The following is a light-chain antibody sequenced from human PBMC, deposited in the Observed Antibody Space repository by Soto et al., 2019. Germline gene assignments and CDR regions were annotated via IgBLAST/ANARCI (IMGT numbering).Light chain of an antibody. J-gene: IGKJ4*01. CDR1: QSVSSSY. Sequence: EIVLTQSPGTLSLSPGERGTLSCRASQSVSSSYLAWYQQQPGQAPRLLIYGASSRATGIPDRFSGSVSGTDFPLTISRLEPEDFAVSYCQQYGSSPRVTFGGGTKVEIK. CDR2: GAS. V-gene: IGKV3-20*01. CDR3: QQYGSSPRVT.